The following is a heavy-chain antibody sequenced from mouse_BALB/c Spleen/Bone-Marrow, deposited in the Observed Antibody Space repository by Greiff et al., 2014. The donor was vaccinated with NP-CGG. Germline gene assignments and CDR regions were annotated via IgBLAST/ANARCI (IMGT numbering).Heavy chain of an antibody. J-gene: IGHJ4*01. CDR3: AGGLLQYYYAMDY. V-gene: IGHV14-3*02. CDR1: GFNIKDTY. D-gene: IGHD2-3*01. Sequence: VQLKESGAELVKPGASVKLSCTASGFNIKDTYMHWVKQRPEQGLEWIGRIDPANGNTKYDPKFQGKATITADTSSNTAYLQLSSLTSEDTAVYYCAGGLLQYYYAMDYWGQGTSVTVSS. CDR2: IDPANGNT.